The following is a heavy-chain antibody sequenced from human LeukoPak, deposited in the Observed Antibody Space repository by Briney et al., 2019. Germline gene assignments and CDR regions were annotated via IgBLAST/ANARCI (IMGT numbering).Heavy chain of an antibody. V-gene: IGHV3-23*01. CDR2: ISGSGGST. D-gene: IGHD3-9*01. J-gene: IGHJ4*02. CDR3: ATTLDWSYFDS. Sequence: GGSLRLSCAASGFTFSSYAMSWVRQAPGKGLEWVSAISGSGGSTYYADSVKGRFTISRDNSRNTLFLQMNSLRAEDTAVYYCATTLDWSYFDSWGQGTLVTVSS. CDR1: GFTFSSYA.